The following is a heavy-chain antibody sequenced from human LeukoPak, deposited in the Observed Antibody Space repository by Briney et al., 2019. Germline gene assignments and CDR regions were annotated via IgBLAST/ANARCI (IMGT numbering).Heavy chain of an antibody. D-gene: IGHD2-21*02. Sequence: PGGSLRLSCAASGFTFDNYAMHWVRQAPGKGLEWVSSISWNSGGIGYADSVKGRFTISRDNAKNSLYLQMNSLRAEDTAVYYCARERAAIPLDYWGQGTLATVSS. V-gene: IGHV3-9*01. J-gene: IGHJ4*02. CDR1: GFTFDNYA. CDR2: ISWNSGGI. CDR3: ARERAAIPLDY.